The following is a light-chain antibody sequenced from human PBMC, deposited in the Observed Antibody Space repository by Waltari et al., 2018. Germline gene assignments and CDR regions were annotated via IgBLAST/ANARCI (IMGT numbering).Light chain of an antibody. V-gene: IGKV3-15*01. Sequence: EIVMTQSQATLSVSPGERATLSCRASQSVSSNLAWYQQKPGQAPRLLIYGASTRATGIPARFSGGGSVTEFTLTISSLQSEDFAVYYCQQYNNWPPYTFGQGTKLEIK. CDR1: QSVSSN. J-gene: IGKJ2*01. CDR2: GAS. CDR3: QQYNNWPPYT.